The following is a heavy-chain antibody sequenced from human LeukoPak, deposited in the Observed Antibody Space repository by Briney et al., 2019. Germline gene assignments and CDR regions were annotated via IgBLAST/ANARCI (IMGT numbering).Heavy chain of an antibody. J-gene: IGHJ4*02. CDR3: ARASLHGYSSSWYDLDY. CDR1: GYTFTGYY. CDR2: INPNSGGT. V-gene: IGHV1-2*02. D-gene: IGHD6-13*01. Sequence: ASVKVSCKASGYTFTGYYMHWVRQAPGQGLEWMGWINPNSGGTNYAQKFQGRVTMTRDTSISTVYMELSRLRSDDTAVYYCARASLHGYSSSWYDLDYWGQGTLVTVSS.